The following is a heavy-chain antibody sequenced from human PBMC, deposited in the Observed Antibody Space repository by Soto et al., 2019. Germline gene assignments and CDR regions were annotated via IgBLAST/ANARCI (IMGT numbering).Heavy chain of an antibody. CDR1: GGSISSGGYY. Sequence: QVQLQESGPGLLKPSQTLSLTCAVSGGSISSGGYYWSWIRQHPGKGLEWIGYIYYSGSTYYNPSLQSRVTISVDTSKNQFFLNLSSVTDADTAVYYCARDPNPIFDTWGQGILVTVSS. D-gene: IGHD3-3*01. CDR2: IYYSGST. J-gene: IGHJ5*02. CDR3: ARDPNPIFDT. V-gene: IGHV4-31*11.